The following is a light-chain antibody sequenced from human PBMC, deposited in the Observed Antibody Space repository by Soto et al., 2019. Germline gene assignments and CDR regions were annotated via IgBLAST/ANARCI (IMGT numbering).Light chain of an antibody. CDR2: AAS. CDR1: QGISSY. Sequence: DIQLTQSPSFLSASVGDRVTITCRASQGISSYLAWYQQKPGKAPKLLIYAASTLQSGVPSRFSGGGSGTEFTLTISSVQSEDFASYDCQQVTSYPLFTFGPGTKVDIK. CDR3: QQVTSYPLFT. J-gene: IGKJ3*01. V-gene: IGKV1-9*01.